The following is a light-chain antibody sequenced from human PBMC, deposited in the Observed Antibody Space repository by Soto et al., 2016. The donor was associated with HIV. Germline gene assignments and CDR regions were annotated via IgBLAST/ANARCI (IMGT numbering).Light chain of an antibody. J-gene: IGLJ1*01. CDR2: DDS. CDR3: RVWDSSSDHLYV. CDR1: NIGSKS. Sequence: SYILTQPPSVSVAPGQTARTACDGNNIGSKSVHWYQQKPGQAPVLVVYDDSDRPSGIPERFSGSNSGNTATLTISRVEAGDEADYYCRVWDSSSDHLYVFGTGTEVTVL. V-gene: IGLV3-21*02.